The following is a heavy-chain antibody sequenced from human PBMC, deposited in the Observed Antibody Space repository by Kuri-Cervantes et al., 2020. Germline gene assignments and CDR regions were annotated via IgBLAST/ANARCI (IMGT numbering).Heavy chain of an antibody. V-gene: IGHV1-3*01. D-gene: IGHD3-10*01. Sequence: ASVKVSCKASGYTFTSYYMHWVRQAPGQRLEWMGWINAVNGNTKYSQKFQGRVTITRDTSASTAYMELSSLRSEDTAVYYCARGPSRGWFDPWGQGTLVTVSS. CDR2: INAVNGNT. J-gene: IGHJ5*02. CDR3: ARGPSRGWFDP. CDR1: GYTFTSYY.